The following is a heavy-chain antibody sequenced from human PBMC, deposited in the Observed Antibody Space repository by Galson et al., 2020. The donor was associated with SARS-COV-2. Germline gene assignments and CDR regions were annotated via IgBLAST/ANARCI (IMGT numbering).Heavy chain of an antibody. CDR2: IFSNDEK. CDR3: ARIILDCSVGSCYWLGDY. D-gene: IGHD2-15*01. J-gene: IGHJ4*02. Sequence: SGPTLVKPTETLTLTCTVSGFSLSNARMGVSWIRQPPGKALEWLAHIFSNDEKSYSTSLKSRLTISKDTSKSQVVLTMTNMDPVDTATYYCARIILDCSVGSCYWLGDYWGQGTLVTVSS. V-gene: IGHV2-26*01. CDR1: GFSLSNARMG.